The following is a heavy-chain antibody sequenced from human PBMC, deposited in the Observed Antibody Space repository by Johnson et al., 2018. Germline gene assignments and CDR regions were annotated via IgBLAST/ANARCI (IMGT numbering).Heavy chain of an antibody. V-gene: IGHV3-74*02. D-gene: IGHD3-10*01. J-gene: IGHJ3*02. CDR3: ARGTGGSGSYYAFDI. CDR2: INSEGSDT. CDR1: GFTLSSYW. Sequence: VQLVQSGGGLVQXGGSLRLXCAASGFTLSSYWMHWVRQAPGKGLMWVSRINSEGSDTNYADSVKGRFPISRDNAKNTLNLQMQSLRAEDTAVYYCARGTGGSGSYYAFDIWGQGTMVTVSS.